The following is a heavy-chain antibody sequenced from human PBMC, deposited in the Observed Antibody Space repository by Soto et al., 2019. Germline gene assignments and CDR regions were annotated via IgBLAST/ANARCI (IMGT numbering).Heavy chain of an antibody. CDR1: GFSLSNSGEG. CDR3: AVFRYGPYVVFDP. J-gene: IGHJ5*02. V-gene: IGHV2-5*02. CDR2: IYWDDDK. Sequence: QITLKESGPTLVKPTQTLTLTCAFSGFSLSNSGEGVGWIRQPPGKALEWLALIYWDDDKLYNPSLRNRLIITRDTFKNQLVLTMTDMDPVDTATYHCAVFRYGPYVVFDPWGQGTPVIVSS. D-gene: IGHD3-10*01.